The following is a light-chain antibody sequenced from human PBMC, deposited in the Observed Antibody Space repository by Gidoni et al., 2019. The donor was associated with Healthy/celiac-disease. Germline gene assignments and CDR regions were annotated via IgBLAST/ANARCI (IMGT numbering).Light chain of an antibody. CDR2: AAS. J-gene: IGKJ1*01. Sequence: DSQMTQSPSSLSASVGDRVTITCRASQSISSYLNWYQQKPGKAPKLLIYAASSLQSGVPSRFSGSGSGTDFTLTISSLQPEDFATYYCQQSYSTHTFXQXTKVEIK. CDR1: QSISSY. CDR3: QQSYSTHT. V-gene: IGKV1-39*01.